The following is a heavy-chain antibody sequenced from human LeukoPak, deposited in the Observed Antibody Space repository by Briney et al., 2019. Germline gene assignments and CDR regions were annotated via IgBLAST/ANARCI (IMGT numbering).Heavy chain of an antibody. V-gene: IGHV3-48*03. CDR2: ISSSGGTM. CDR3: ARDGYYFDY. Sequence: GGSLRLSCAASGFTFSSYEMKWVRQAPGKGLEWVSYISSSGGTMLYADSVEGRFTISRDNAKNSLYLQMHSLRAEDTAVYYCARDGYYFDYWGQGTLVTVSS. CDR1: GFTFSSYE. J-gene: IGHJ4*02.